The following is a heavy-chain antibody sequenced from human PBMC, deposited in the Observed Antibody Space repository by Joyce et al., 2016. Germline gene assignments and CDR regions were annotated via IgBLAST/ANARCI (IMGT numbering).Heavy chain of an antibody. V-gene: IGHV5-51*01. CDR1: GYSFSDYW. J-gene: IGHJ4*02. CDR2: IYPSYPDT. D-gene: IGHD5-12*01. Sequence: EVQLVQSGAEVKKSGDSLKISCQASGYSFSDYWIAWVRQMPGKGLEWMGVIYPSYPDTKDSPSFQGQVTFSADKSTGTAFLQWSSLKASDTAMYYCAKTKYRGYGIDYWGRGTQVTVS. CDR3: AKTKYRGYGIDY.